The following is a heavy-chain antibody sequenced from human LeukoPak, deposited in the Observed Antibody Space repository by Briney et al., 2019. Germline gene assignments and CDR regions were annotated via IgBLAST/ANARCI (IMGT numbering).Heavy chain of an antibody. V-gene: IGHV4-39*01. J-gene: IGHJ4*02. D-gene: IGHD5-18*01. CDR3: ARRHRGYSYGYGDY. CDR1: GGSISSSSYY. CDR2: IYYSGST. Sequence: SETLSLTCTVSGGSISSSSYYWGWIRQPPGKGLEWIGSIYYSGSTYYNPSLKSRVAISVDTSKNQFSLKLSSVTAPDTAVYYCARRHRGYSYGYGDYWGQGTLVTVSS.